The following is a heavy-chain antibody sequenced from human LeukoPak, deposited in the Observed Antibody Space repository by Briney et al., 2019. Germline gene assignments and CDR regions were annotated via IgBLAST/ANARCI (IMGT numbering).Heavy chain of an antibody. CDR3: AKDRPNYYGSDGHYYRRNGDY. Sequence: PGGSLRLSCAASGFTFTIYAMSWVRQAPGKGLEWVSSISSTGEYTYYAGSVKGRYTISRDNAKNTLYLHMNSLRGEGTAVYYCAKDRPNYYGSDGHYYRRNGDYWGQGTLVTVSS. D-gene: IGHD3-22*01. CDR2: ISSTGEYT. CDR1: GFTFTIYA. J-gene: IGHJ4*02. V-gene: IGHV3-23*01.